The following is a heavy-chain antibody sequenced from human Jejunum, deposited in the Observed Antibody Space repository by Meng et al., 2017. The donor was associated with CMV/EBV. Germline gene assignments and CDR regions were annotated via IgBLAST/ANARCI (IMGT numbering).Heavy chain of an antibody. D-gene: IGHD1-26*01. Sequence: QFQLVQSGAEVKKPGSSVKVACKTSGGSFSTYTFSWVRQAPGQGLEWMGGLIPVLNKAKSAPRFQDRVTMTTDTSTSTAYMELRSLRSDDTAVYYCARVEVGITSGDYWGQGTLVTVSS. J-gene: IGHJ4*02. CDR1: GGSFSTYT. V-gene: IGHV1-69*10. CDR2: LIPVLNKA. CDR3: ARVEVGITSGDY.